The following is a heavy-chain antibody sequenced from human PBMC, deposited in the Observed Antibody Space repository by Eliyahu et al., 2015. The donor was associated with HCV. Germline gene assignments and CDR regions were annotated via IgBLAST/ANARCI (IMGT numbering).Heavy chain of an antibody. Sequence: EVQLVESGGGLVQPGGSLRLSCAASGFTFSSYARSWVRQAPGKGVEWVSXISVSGGSTYYADSVKGRFTISRDNSKNTLYLQMNSLRAEDTAVYYCAKFWSPYYDSSGYYYFDYWGQGTLVTVPS. CDR2: ISVSGGST. D-gene: IGHD3-22*01. V-gene: IGHV3-23*04. CDR3: AKFWSPYYDSSGYYYFDY. CDR1: GFTFSSYA. J-gene: IGHJ4*02.